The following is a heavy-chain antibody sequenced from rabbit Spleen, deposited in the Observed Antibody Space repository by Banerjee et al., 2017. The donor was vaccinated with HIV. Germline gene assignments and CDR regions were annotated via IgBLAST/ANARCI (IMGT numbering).Heavy chain of an antibody. V-gene: IGHV1S40*01. Sequence: QSLEESGGDLVKPGASLTLTCTASGFSFSNSYYMCWVRQAPGKGLEWNACIYGGFSVSTAYATWVDGRFTISSHNAQNTLYLELNSLTVADTATYFCVREAGYGGYGDANLWGPGTLVTVS. D-gene: IGHD6-1*01. CDR1: GFSFSNSYY. CDR3: VREAGYGGYGDANL. J-gene: IGHJ4*01. CDR2: IYGGFSVST.